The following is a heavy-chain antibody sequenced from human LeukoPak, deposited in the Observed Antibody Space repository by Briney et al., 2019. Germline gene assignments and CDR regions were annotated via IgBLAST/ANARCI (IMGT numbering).Heavy chain of an antibody. D-gene: IGHD2-15*01. CDR3: ARDPEIYCSGGSCIDY. Sequence: SVKVSCKASGGTFSSYAISWVRPAPGQGLEWMGGIIPIFGTANYAQKFQGRVTITADKSTSTAYMELSSLRSEDTAVYYCARDPEIYCSGGSCIDYWGQGTLVTVSS. CDR1: GGTFSSYA. V-gene: IGHV1-69*06. J-gene: IGHJ4*02. CDR2: IIPIFGTA.